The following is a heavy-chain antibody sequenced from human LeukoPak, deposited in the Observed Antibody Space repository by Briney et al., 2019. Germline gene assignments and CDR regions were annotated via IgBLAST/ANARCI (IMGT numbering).Heavy chain of an antibody. J-gene: IGHJ5*02. CDR2: IYYSGST. D-gene: IGHD1-14*01. Sequence: HPSETLSLTCAVYGGSFSGYYWSWIRQPPGKGLEWIGYIYYSGSTNYNPSLKSRVTISVDTSKNQFSLKLSSVTAADTAVYYCASSLFNPTSRYNWFDPWGQGTLVTVSS. CDR3: ASSLFNPTSRYNWFDP. V-gene: IGHV4-34*01. CDR1: GGSFSGYY.